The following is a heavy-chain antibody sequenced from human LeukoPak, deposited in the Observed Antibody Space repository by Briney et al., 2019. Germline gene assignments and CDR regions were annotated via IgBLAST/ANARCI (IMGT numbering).Heavy chain of an antibody. Sequence: SVKVSCKASGGTFSSYAISWVRQAPGQGLEWMGGIIPIFGTANYAQKFQGRVTITADESTSTAYIELSSLRSEDTAVYYCARTFPDGYSSSLAGFDYWGQGTLVTVSS. J-gene: IGHJ4*02. CDR2: IIPIFGTA. CDR1: GGTFSSYA. D-gene: IGHD6-13*01. V-gene: IGHV1-69*13. CDR3: ARTFPDGYSSSLAGFDY.